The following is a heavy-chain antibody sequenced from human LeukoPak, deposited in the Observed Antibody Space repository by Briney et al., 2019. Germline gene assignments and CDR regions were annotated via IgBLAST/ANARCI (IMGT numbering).Heavy chain of an antibody. J-gene: IGHJ4*02. Sequence: GGSLRLSCVAYGFTFDDYAMHWVRQAPGKGLEWVAGVSWNSRNNMGYADSVKGRFTISRDNAKNSVYLQMNSLRAEDTALYYCVKDIASVVYCSGGTCYFDYWGQGTLVIVSS. CDR3: VKDIASVVYCSGGTCYFDY. CDR2: VSWNSRNNM. CDR1: GFTFDDYA. D-gene: IGHD2-15*01. V-gene: IGHV3-9*01.